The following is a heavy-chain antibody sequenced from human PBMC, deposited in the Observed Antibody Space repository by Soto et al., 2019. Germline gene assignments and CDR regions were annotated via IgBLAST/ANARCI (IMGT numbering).Heavy chain of an antibody. D-gene: IGHD2-15*01. CDR3: ARGGGGYYYYGMDV. J-gene: IGHJ6*02. Sequence: LRLSCAASGFTFSGYAMHWVRQAPGKGLEWVAAISYDRSNKYYADSVKGRFIISRDNSKNTLYLQMNSLRPEDTAVYYCARGGGGYYYYGMDVWGQGTTVTVSS. CDR1: GFTFSGYA. V-gene: IGHV3-30-3*01. CDR2: ISYDRSNK.